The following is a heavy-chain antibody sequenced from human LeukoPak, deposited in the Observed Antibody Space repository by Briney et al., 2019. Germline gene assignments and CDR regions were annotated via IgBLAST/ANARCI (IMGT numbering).Heavy chain of an antibody. V-gene: IGHV4-39*07. CDR2: IYYSGST. D-gene: IGHD3-10*01. J-gene: IGHJ4*02. CDR3: ARVEPGSYYNPFDY. Sequence: SETLSLTRTVSRGSISSSSYYCGWVRQPPGKWLGWIGCIYYSGSTYYNPSLKSRVTISVDTSKNQFSLKLSSVTAADTAVYYCARVEPGSYYNPFDYWGQGTLVTVSS. CDR1: RGSISSSSYY.